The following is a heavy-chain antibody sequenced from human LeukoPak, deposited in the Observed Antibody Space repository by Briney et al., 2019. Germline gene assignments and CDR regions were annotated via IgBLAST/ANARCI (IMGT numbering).Heavy chain of an antibody. CDR3: AREFLQPSTVPDYYYYMDV. CDR1: GYTFTGYY. D-gene: IGHD5-18*01. V-gene: IGHV1-2*02. Sequence: GASVKVSCKASGYTFTGYYMHWVRQAPGQGLEWMGWINPNSGGTNYAQKFQGRVTMTRDTSISTAYMELSRLRSDDTAVYYCAREFLQPSTVPDYYYYMDVWGKGTTVTVSS. J-gene: IGHJ6*03. CDR2: INPNSGGT.